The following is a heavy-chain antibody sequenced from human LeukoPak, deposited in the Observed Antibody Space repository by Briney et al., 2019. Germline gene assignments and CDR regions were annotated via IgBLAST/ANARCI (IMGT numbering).Heavy chain of an antibody. CDR1: GFTFSSYE. D-gene: IGHD6-19*01. CDR2: ISRSGSTT. CDR3: ARERGSGWYYFDY. J-gene: IGHJ4*02. V-gene: IGHV3-48*03. Sequence: AGSLRLSCAASGFTFSSYEMYWVCQAPRKGMEWVSYISRSGSTTYYADSVKGRFTIARDNAKNSLYLQMNGLRAEDTAVYYCARERGSGWYYFDYWGQGTLVTVSS.